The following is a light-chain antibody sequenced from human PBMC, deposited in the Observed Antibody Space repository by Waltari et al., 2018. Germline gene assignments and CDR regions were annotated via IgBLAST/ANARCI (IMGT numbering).Light chain of an antibody. V-gene: IGKV4-1*01. J-gene: IGKJ1*01. CDR1: HSVLYSSNNKNY. CDR2: LAS. CDR3: QQYYSSPRT. Sequence: DIVMTQSPDSLAVSLGERATINCKSRHSVLYSSNNKNYLAWFQQKPGQPPRLLIYLASTRESGVPDRFSGSGSGTDFTLTVSSLQAEDVAVYYCQQYYSSPRTFGQGTKVEIK.